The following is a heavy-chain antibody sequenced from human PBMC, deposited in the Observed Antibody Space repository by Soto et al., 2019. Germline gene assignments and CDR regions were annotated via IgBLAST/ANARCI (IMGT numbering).Heavy chain of an antibody. V-gene: IGHV2-5*02. CDR1: GFSLSTSGVS. Sequence: QITLKESGPTLVKPTQTLTLTCTFSGFSLSTSGVSVGWIRQPPGKALEWLALIYWDDDKRYSPSLKSRLTITKATPNNRVVLRMTNMDPVDTSTYYCAHSRCGGDCLQSYPSPYYYGMDVWGQGTTVTVSS. CDR3: AHSRCGGDCLQSYPSPYYYGMDV. D-gene: IGHD2-21*02. J-gene: IGHJ6*02. CDR2: IYWDDDK.